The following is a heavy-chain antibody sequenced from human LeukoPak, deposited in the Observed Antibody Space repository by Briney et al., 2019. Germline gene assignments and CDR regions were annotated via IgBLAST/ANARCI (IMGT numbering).Heavy chain of an antibody. D-gene: IGHD5-24*01. CDR3: AKDRGGGSQLGDAYDV. Sequence: GGSLRLSCAASGFTFRTYGMHWVRQAPGKGLEWVAVISYDGNNKYYADSVKGRLTISRDNVRKSLYLQMNSLRIEDTALYYCAKDRGGGSQLGDAYDVWGQGTMVSVSS. J-gene: IGHJ3*01. CDR2: ISYDGNNK. V-gene: IGHV3-30*18. CDR1: GFTFRTYG.